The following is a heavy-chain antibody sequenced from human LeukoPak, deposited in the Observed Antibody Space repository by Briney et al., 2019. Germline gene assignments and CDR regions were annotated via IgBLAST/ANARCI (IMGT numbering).Heavy chain of an antibody. J-gene: IGHJ4*02. CDR2: IRQDGGLK. CDR1: GFTFSSYW. CDR3: ARETVGAIKSYFDY. V-gene: IGHV3-7*01. D-gene: IGHD1-26*01. Sequence: GRSLRLSCTASGFTFSSYWMSWVRQAPGKGLEWVANIRQDGGLKHYVDSVKGRFTISRDNAENSLYLQMNSLRAEDTAVYYCARETVGAIKSYFDYWGQGTLVTASS.